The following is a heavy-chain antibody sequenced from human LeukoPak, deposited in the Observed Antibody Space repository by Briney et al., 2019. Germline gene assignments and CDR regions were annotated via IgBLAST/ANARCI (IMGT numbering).Heavy chain of an antibody. J-gene: IGHJ4*02. CDR3: ARYYSGYDDY. Sequence: PGGSLRLSCAPSGFTFSSYSMNWVRQAPGKGLEWVSYISTSSSTIYYADSVKGRFTISRDNAKNSLYLQMNSLRAEDTAVYYCARYYSGYDDYWGQGTLVTVSS. CDR1: GFTFSSYS. V-gene: IGHV3-48*04. CDR2: ISTSSSTI. D-gene: IGHD5-12*01.